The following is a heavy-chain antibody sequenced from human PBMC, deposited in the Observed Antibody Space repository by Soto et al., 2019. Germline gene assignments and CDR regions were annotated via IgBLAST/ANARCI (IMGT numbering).Heavy chain of an antibody. D-gene: IGHD3-22*01. J-gene: IGHJ4*02. CDR2: ISGYNGNT. CDR1: GYTFTIYG. CDR3: ARTTAYETSGYYYHTY. V-gene: IGHV1-18*01. Sequence: ASVKVSCKASGYTFTIYGSSWVRQAPGQGLEWMGWISGYNGNTKYAQKLQGRVTVTTDTSTSTAYMEPRSLISDDTAVYYCARTTAYETSGYYYHTYWGQGTHVTVS.